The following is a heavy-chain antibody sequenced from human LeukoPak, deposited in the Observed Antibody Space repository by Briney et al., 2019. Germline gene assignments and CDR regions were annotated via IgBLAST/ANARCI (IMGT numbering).Heavy chain of an antibody. D-gene: IGHD4-17*01. J-gene: IGHJ5*02. Sequence: ASVKVSCKASGYTFTGYYMHWVRQAPGQGLESMGWINPNSGGTNYAQKFQGRVTMTRDTSISTAYMELSRLRSDDTAVYYCARALNDYGDYDPLNWFDPWGQGTLVTVSS. V-gene: IGHV1-2*02. CDR2: INPNSGGT. CDR1: GYTFTGYY. CDR3: ARALNDYGDYDPLNWFDP.